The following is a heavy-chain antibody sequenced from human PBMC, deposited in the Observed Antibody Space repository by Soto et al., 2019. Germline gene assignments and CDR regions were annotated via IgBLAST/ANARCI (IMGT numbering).Heavy chain of an antibody. Sequence: LGESLKISCKGSGYSFTSYWIGWVRQMPGKGLEWMGIIYPGDSDTRYSPSFQGQVTFSADKSISTAYLQWSSLKASDTAMYYCARRLYCGGDCYSGFDYWGQGTLVTVSS. CDR1: GYSFTSYW. CDR3: ARRLYCGGDCYSGFDY. J-gene: IGHJ4*02. V-gene: IGHV5-51*01. CDR2: IYPGDSDT. D-gene: IGHD2-21*02.